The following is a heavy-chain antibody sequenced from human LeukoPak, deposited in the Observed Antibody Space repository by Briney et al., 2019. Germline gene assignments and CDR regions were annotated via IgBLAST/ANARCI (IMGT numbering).Heavy chain of an antibody. CDR2: ISGSGTDI. V-gene: IGHV3-21*05. CDR1: GFSFSSDG. D-gene: IGHD5-18*01. Sequence: GGTLRLSCVASGFSFSSDGMSWIRQAPGKGLECLSYISGSGTDINYADSVRGRFTISRDNAKNLLYLQMNDLRVEDTAVYYCARTARHLDYWGQGTLVTVSS. CDR3: ARTARHLDY. J-gene: IGHJ4*02.